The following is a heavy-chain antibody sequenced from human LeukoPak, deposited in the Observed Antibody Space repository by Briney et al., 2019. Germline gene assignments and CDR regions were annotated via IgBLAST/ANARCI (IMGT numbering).Heavy chain of an antibody. CDR3: ARDASPFDY. V-gene: IGHV1-2*02. CDR1: GDTFIGYY. Sequence: ASVKVSCKASGDTFIGYYIHWVRQAPGQGLEWMGWINPNSGGTNYEEKFQGRVTMTRDTSISTAYMGLSRLRSDDTAVYYCARDASPFDYWGQGTLVTVSS. CDR2: INPNSGGT. J-gene: IGHJ4*02.